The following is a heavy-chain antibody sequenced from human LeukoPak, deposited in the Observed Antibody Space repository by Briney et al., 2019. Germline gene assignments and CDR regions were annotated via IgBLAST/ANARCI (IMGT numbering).Heavy chain of an antibody. J-gene: IGHJ4*02. V-gene: IGHV3-20*04. D-gene: IGHD3-10*01. CDR3: AREARSGSLDY. CDR1: GFTFENHG. CDR2: TDWNGGTT. Sequence: PGGSLRLSCAVSGFTFENHGMSWVRQAPGKWLEWVSSTDWNGGTTAYADSVKGRFTISRDNAKDSLYLQMNSLRAEDTALYYCAREARSGSLDYWGQGILVTVSS.